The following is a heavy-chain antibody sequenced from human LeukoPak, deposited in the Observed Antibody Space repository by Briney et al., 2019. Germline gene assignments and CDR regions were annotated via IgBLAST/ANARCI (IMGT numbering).Heavy chain of an antibody. D-gene: IGHD6-19*01. V-gene: IGHV3-30*04. CDR1: GFTFSSYA. CDR2: ISYDGSNK. CDR3: ASEYSSGWHSVYYYYYGMDV. Sequence: PGRSLRLSCAASGFTFSSYAMHWVRQAPGKGLEWVAVISYDGSNKYYADSVKGRFTISRDNSKNTLYLQMNSLRAEDTAVYYCASEYSSGWHSVYYYYYGMDVWGQGPTVTVSS. J-gene: IGHJ6*02.